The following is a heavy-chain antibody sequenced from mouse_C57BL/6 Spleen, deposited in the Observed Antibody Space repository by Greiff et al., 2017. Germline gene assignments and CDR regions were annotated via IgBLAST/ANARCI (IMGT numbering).Heavy chain of an antibody. V-gene: IGHV5-17*01. CDR1: GFTFSDYG. CDR3: ARLHYGSSWDYFDY. Sequence: EVKLMESGGGLVKPGGSLKLSCAASGFTFSDYGLHWVRQAPEKGLEWVAYISSGSSTIYYAATVKGRFTISSDNAKNTLFLQMTSLRSEDTAMYYCARLHYGSSWDYFDYWGQGTTLTVAS. CDR2: ISSGSSTI. J-gene: IGHJ2*01. D-gene: IGHD1-1*01.